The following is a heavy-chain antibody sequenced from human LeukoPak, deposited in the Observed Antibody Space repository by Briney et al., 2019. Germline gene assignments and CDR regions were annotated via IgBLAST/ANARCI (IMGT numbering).Heavy chain of an antibody. CDR1: FGSINSYY. CDR2: IYYSGST. Sequence: SETLSHTCTVSFGSINSYYWSWIRQPPGKGLEWIGYIYYSGSTNYNPSLKSRVTISVDTSKNQFSLKLSSVTAADTAIYYCARGTRINYFDDWGQGTLVTVSS. J-gene: IGHJ4*02. V-gene: IGHV4-59*08. CDR3: ARGTRINYFDD. D-gene: IGHD2/OR15-2a*01.